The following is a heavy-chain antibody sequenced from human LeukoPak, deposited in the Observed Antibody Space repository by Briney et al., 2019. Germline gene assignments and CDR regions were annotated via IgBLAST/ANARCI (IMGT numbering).Heavy chain of an antibody. D-gene: IGHD5-18*01. Sequence: GGSLRLSCAASGFTFSNGEMNWVRQAPGKGLEWVSFISAAGRTVYYAESVRGRFTISRDNAKNSLYLQMNNLRAEDTAIYYCAREKYTYAFDYWGQGTLVPVSS. CDR1: GFTFSNGE. V-gene: IGHV3-48*03. CDR2: ISAAGRTV. J-gene: IGHJ4*02. CDR3: AREKYTYAFDY.